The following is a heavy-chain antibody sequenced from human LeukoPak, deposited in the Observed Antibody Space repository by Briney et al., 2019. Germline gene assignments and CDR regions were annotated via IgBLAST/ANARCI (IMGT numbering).Heavy chain of an antibody. V-gene: IGHV4-59*08. J-gene: IGHJ4*02. CDR2: IYYSGRN. CDR1: GRPISSYY. D-gene: IGHD2-15*01. Sequence: PSETLSLTCTVSGRPISSYYWSCIPHPPGKGLEWIRYIYYSGRNNYNPSLKSRVTISVGSSKNQFSLKLSSVTAADTAVYYCARHCSGGSCYFPYFDYWGQGTLVTVSS. CDR3: ARHCSGGSCYFPYFDY.